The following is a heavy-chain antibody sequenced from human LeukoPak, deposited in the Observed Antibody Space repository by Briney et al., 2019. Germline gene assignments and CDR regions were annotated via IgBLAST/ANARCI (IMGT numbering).Heavy chain of an antibody. CDR1: GGSISSHY. V-gene: IGHV4-59*11. Sequence: SETLSLTCTVSGGSISSHYWSWIRQPPGKGLEWIGYIYYSGSTNYNPSLKSRVTISVDTSKIQFSLKLSSVTAADTAVYYCASVYDSSGYYNSRYFDYWGQGTLVTVSS. J-gene: IGHJ4*02. CDR2: IYYSGST. CDR3: ASVYDSSGYYNSRYFDY. D-gene: IGHD3-22*01.